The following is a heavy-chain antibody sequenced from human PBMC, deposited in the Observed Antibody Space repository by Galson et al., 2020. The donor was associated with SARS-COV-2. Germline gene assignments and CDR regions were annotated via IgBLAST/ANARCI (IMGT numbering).Heavy chain of an antibody. D-gene: IGHD4-17*01. CDR3: ARLGNGDYAFDY. CDR2: IDPYNSYA. Sequence: HGESLKTSCQGSGNSFISYWISWVRQMPGKGLEWTGMIDPYNSYANYSPSFQGHVTISADKSISTAYLQWSSLKASDTAIYYCARLGNGDYAFDYWGQGTLVTVSS. V-gene: IGHV5-10-1*01. J-gene: IGHJ4*02. CDR1: GNSFISYW.